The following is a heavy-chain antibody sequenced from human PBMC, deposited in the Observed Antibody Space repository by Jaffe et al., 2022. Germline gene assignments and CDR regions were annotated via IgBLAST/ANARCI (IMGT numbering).Heavy chain of an antibody. D-gene: IGHD2-15*01. CDR3: ASRGVGYCSGGSCYSGYYFDY. J-gene: IGHJ4*02. Sequence: EVQLVESGGGLVQPGGSLRLSCAASGFTFSSYWMHWVRQAPGKGLVWVSRINSDGSSTSYADSVKGRFTISRDNAKNTLYLQMNSLRAEDTAVYYCASRGVGYCSGGSCYSGYYFDYWGQGTLVTVSS. V-gene: IGHV3-74*01. CDR1: GFTFSSYW. CDR2: INSDGSST.